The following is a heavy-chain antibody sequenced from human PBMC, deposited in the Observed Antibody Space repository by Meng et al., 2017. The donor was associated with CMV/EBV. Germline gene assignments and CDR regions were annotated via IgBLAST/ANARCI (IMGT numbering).Heavy chain of an antibody. V-gene: IGHV3-9*01. CDR1: GFTFDNYA. D-gene: IGHD2-2*02. Sequence: GGSLRLSCEASGFTFDNYAMHWVRQVSGKGLEWVSGITWNSNVVAYADSVKGRFTISRDNAKNSLYLQMNSLRAEDTAVYYCARSIVVVPAAIKPLPDYWGQGTLVTVSS. CDR2: ITWNSNVV. J-gene: IGHJ4*02. CDR3: ARSIVVVPAAIKPLPDY.